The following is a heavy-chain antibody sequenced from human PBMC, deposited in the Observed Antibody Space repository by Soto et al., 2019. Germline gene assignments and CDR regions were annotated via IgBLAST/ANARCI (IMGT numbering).Heavy chain of an antibody. J-gene: IGHJ4*02. Sequence: GGSLRLSCAASGFTFSSCAMSWVRQAPGMGLEWVSAIGASGSTTYYADSMKGRFTISRDNSKNSLYLQMNSLRADDTAVYYCAKERDERSSSSFDTWGQGALVTVSS. CDR2: IGASGSTT. V-gene: IGHV3-23*01. CDR3: AKERDERSSSSFDT. CDR1: GFTFSSCA. D-gene: IGHD6-6*01.